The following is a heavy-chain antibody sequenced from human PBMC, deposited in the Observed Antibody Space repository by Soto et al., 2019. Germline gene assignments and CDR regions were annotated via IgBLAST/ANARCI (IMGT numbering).Heavy chain of an antibody. CDR1: GGSISSGGYY. CDR2: IYYSGST. D-gene: IGHD3-3*01. V-gene: IGHV4-31*03. Sequence: SETLSLTCTVSGGSISSGGYYWSWIRQHPGKGLEWIGYIYYSGSTYYNPSLKSRVTISVDTSKNQFSLKLSSVTAADTAVYYCARGVGDFWSGYKNYYYGMEVWGQGTTVTVSS. J-gene: IGHJ6*02. CDR3: ARGVGDFWSGYKNYYYGMEV.